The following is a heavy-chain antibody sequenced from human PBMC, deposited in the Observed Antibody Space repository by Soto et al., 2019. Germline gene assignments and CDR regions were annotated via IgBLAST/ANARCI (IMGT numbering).Heavy chain of an antibody. Sequence: EVQLVESGGGLVQPGRSLRLSCAASGFTFDDYAMHWVRQAPGKGLEWVSGISWNSGSIGYADSVKGRFTISRDNAKNSLYLQMNSLRAEDTALYYCAKPTYNRLVAEVEVWGQGTLVTVSS. J-gene: IGHJ4*02. V-gene: IGHV3-9*01. CDR1: GFTFDDYA. CDR2: ISWNSGSI. CDR3: AKPTYNRLVAEVEV. D-gene: IGHD6-19*01.